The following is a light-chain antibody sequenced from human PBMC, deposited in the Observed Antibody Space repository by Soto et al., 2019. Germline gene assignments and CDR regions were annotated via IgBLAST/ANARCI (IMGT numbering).Light chain of an antibody. V-gene: IGKV3-11*01. CDR3: QQRSHWPPT. J-gene: IGKJ3*01. Sequence: EIVLTQSPATLSLSPGERATLSCRASQSVSSYLAWYQQKPGQAPRLLIYDASNRATGIPARFNGSGSGTDVTLTISSLEPEDFAVYYCQQRSHWPPTFGPGTKVDIK. CDR2: DAS. CDR1: QSVSSY.